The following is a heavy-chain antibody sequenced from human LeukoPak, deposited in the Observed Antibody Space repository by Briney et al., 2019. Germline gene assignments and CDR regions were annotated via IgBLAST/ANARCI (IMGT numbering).Heavy chain of an antibody. J-gene: IGHJ5*02. V-gene: IGHV3-30-3*01. Sequence: GGSLRLSCAASGFTFSSYAMHWVRQAPGKGLEWVAVISYDGSNKYYADSVKGRFTISRDNSKNTLYLQMSSLRAEDTAVYYCARDPERYCSGGSCYPNWFDPWGQGTLVTVSS. D-gene: IGHD2-15*01. CDR1: GFTFSSYA. CDR2: ISYDGSNK. CDR3: ARDPERYCSGGSCYPNWFDP.